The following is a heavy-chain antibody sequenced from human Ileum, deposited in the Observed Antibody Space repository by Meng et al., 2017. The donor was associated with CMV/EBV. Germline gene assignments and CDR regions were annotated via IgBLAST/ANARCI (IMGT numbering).Heavy chain of an antibody. CDR3: AGHFSAADY. Sequence: SVKVSCKASGYTFTSYYMHWVRQAPGQGLEWMGGIIPILGIANYAQKFQGRVTITADKSTSTAYMELSSLRSEDTAVYYCAGHFSAADYWGQGTLVTVSS. J-gene: IGHJ4*02. CDR2: IIPILGIA. V-gene: IGHV1-69*10. CDR1: GYTFTSYY. D-gene: IGHD6-25*01.